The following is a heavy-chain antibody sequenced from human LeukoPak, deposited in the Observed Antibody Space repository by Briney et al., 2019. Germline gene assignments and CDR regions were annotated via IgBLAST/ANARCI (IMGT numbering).Heavy chain of an antibody. J-gene: IGHJ4*02. V-gene: IGHV4-4*07. CDR3: ARVRQWLFDY. CDR2: IYTSGST. D-gene: IGHD6-19*01. Sequence: PSETLSLTCTVSGGSISSYYWSWIRQPAGEGQEWIGRIYTSGSTNYNPPLKSRVTISVDKSKNQFSLKLSSVTAADTAVYYCARVRQWLFDYWGQGTLVTVSS. CDR1: GGSISSYY.